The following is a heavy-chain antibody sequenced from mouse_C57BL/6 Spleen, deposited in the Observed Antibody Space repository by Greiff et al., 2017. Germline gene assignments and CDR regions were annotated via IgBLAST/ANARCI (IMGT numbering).Heavy chain of an antibody. Sequence: EVHLVECGGGLVKPGGSLKLSCAASGFTFSSYAMSWVRQTPEKRLEWVATISDGGSYTYYPDNVKGRFTISRDNAKNNLYLQMSHLKSEDTAMYYYARADYGNYGFAYWGQGTLVTVSA. CDR1: GFTFSSYA. D-gene: IGHD2-1*01. CDR2: ISDGGSYT. V-gene: IGHV5-4*01. J-gene: IGHJ3*01. CDR3: ARADYGNYGFAY.